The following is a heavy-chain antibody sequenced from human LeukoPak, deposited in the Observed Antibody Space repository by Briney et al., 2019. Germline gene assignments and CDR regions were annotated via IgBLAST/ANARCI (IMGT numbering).Heavy chain of an antibody. J-gene: IGHJ4*02. CDR1: GGSFSGYY. CDR2: INHSGST. Sequence: PSETLSLTCAVYGGSFSGYYWSWIRQPPGKGLEWIGEINHSGSTNYNPSLKSRVTISVDTSKNQFSLKLSSVTAAGTAVYYCATDRKLSSSSTFDYWGQGTLVTVSS. V-gene: IGHV4-34*01. D-gene: IGHD6-6*01. CDR3: ATDRKLSSSSTFDY.